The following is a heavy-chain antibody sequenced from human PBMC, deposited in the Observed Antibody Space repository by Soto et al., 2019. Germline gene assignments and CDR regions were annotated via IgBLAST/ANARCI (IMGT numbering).Heavy chain of an antibody. Sequence: GGSLRLSCAASGFTFNSYWMSWVRQAPGKGLEWVANIKQDGSEKYYVDSVKGRFTISRDNAKNSLYLQMNSLRAEDTAVYYCARDSAYYYYYGMDVWGQGTTVTVSS. D-gene: IGHD3-10*01. J-gene: IGHJ6*02. CDR3: ARDSAYYYYYGMDV. CDR1: GFTFNSYW. V-gene: IGHV3-7*05. CDR2: IKQDGSEK.